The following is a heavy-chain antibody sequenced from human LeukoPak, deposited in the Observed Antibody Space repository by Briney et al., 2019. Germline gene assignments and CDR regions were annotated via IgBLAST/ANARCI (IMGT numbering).Heavy chain of an antibody. CDR1: GYTSTSYY. D-gene: IGHD3-22*01. CDR3: ARDVPYYYDSSDTNWFDP. J-gene: IGHJ5*02. V-gene: IGHV1-46*01. Sequence: GASVKVSCKASGYTSTSYYMHWVRQAPGQGLEWMGIINPSGGSTSYAQKFQGRVTMTRDMSTSTVYMELSSLRSEDTAVYYCARDVPYYYDSSDTNWFDPWGQGTLVTVSS. CDR2: INPSGGST.